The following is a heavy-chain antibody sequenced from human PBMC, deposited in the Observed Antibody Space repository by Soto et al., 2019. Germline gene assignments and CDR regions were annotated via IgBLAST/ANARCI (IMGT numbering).Heavy chain of an antibody. CDR3: ARGDYDFWSGYFDY. CDR2: ITGSSSTI. D-gene: IGHD3-3*01. CDR1: GFTFSSYS. Sequence: EVQLVESGGDLVQPGGSLRLSCEASGFTFSSYSINWVRQAPGKGLEWVSYITGSSSTIDYADSVKGRFTISRDNAKNSLYLQMNSLRAEDTAVYYCARGDYDFWSGYFDYWGQGTLVTVSS. J-gene: IGHJ4*02. V-gene: IGHV3-48*01.